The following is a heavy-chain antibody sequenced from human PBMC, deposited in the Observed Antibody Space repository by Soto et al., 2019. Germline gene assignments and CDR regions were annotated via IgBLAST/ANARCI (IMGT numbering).Heavy chain of an antibody. Sequence: PGGSLRLSCAASGFTFSRYSMNWVRQAPGKGLEWVSSISSTTNYIYYVDSMKGRFTVSRDNAKNSVYLDMNSLSAEDTAVYYCARESEDLTSNFDYWGQGTLVTVSS. CDR1: GFTFSRYS. CDR2: ISSTTNYI. V-gene: IGHV3-21*01. J-gene: IGHJ4*02. CDR3: ARESEDLTSNFDY.